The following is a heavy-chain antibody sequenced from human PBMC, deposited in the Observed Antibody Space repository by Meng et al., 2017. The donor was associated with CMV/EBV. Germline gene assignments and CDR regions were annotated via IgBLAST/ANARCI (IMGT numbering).Heavy chain of an antibody. CDR3: ARDLFGGRNIVVVPAANALDI. Sequence: GGSLRLSCAASGFTFSSYAMHWVRQAPGKGLEWVAVISYDGSNKYYADSVKGRFTISRDNSKNTLYLQMNSLRAEDTAVYYCARDLFGGRNIVVVPAANALDIWGQGTMVTVSS. J-gene: IGHJ3*02. V-gene: IGHV3-30-3*01. CDR1: GFTFSSYA. CDR2: ISYDGSNK. D-gene: IGHD2-2*01.